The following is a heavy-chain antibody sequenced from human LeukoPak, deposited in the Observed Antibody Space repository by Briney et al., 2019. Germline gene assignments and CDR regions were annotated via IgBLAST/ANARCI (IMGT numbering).Heavy chain of an antibody. CDR3: ARYIWGSYPTFEDY. CDR2: ISYSGST. J-gene: IGHJ4*02. D-gene: IGHD3-16*02. V-gene: IGHV4-59*01. CDR1: GGSISSYY. Sequence: NPSXTLSLTCTVSGGSISSYYWSWIRQPPGKGLEWIGYISYSGSTNYNPSLKSRVTISVDTSKNQLSLKLNSVTAADTAVYYCARYIWGSYPTFEDYWGQGSLVTVSS.